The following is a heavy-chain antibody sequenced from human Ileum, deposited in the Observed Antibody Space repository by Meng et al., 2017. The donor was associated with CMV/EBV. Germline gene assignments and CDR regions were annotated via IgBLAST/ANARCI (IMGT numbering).Heavy chain of an antibody. CDR1: GYTFTSYD. V-gene: IGHV1-8*01. CDR2: MNPNSGNT. Sequence: ASVKVSCNASGYTFTSYDINWVRQATGQGLEWMGWMNPNSGNTGYAQKLQGRVTMTRNTSISTAYMELSSLRTEDTAVYYCARLPGGYCSSTSCYYYYYYGMDVWGQGTTVTVSS. J-gene: IGHJ6*02. CDR3: ARLPGGYCSSTSCYYYYYYGMDV. D-gene: IGHD2-2*01.